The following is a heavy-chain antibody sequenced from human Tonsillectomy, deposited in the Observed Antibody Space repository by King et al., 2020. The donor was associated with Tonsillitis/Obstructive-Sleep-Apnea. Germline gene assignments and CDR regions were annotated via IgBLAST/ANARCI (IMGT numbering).Heavy chain of an antibody. V-gene: IGHV5-51*01. D-gene: IGHD3-22*01. CDR2: VYHGDSDT. CDR3: ARRQLVVVITDDAFDI. CDR1: GYSFTNYW. Sequence: QLVQSGAEVKKPGESLKISCKGSGYSFTNYWIGWVRQMPGKGLEWMGIVYHGDSDTRYSQSFQGQVTISADNSINTAYLQWSSLKASDTAMYYCARRQLVVVITDDAFDIWGQGTMVTVSS. J-gene: IGHJ3*02.